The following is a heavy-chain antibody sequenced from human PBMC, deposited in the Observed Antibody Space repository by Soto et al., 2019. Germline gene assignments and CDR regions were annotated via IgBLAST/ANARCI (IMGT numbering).Heavy chain of an antibody. D-gene: IGHD2-15*01. V-gene: IGHV3-30*18. CDR2: ISYDGSNK. J-gene: IGHJ4*02. CDR1: GFTFSSYG. CDR3: AKDDVRYCSGGSCYSGFDY. Sequence: GGSLRLSCAASGFTFSSYGMHWVRQAPGKGLEWVAVISYDGSNKYYADSVKGRFTISRDNSKNTLYLQMNSLRAEDTAVYYCAKDDVRYCSGGSCYSGFDYWGQGTLVTVSS.